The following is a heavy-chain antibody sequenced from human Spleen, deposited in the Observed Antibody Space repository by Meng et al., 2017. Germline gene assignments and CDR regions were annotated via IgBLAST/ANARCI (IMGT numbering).Heavy chain of an antibody. D-gene: IGHD2-21*02. V-gene: IGHV3-30*01. Sequence: SLSLSCTASGFTFSSYSMHWVRQAPGKGLEWVAVISYDGSNKYYADSVKGRFTISRDNSKNTLYLQMNSMRAEDTAVYYCARGEAYCGGDCYSNWGQGTLVTVSS. CDR1: GFTFSSYS. CDR2: ISYDGSNK. J-gene: IGHJ4*02. CDR3: ARGEAYCGGDCYSN.